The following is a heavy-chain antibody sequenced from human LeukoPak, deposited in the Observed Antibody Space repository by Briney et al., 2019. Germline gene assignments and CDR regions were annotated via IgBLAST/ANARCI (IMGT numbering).Heavy chain of an antibody. Sequence: ASVKVSCKASGYTFTGYYMHWVRQAPGQGLEWMGWINPNSGGTNYAQKFQGRVTMTRDTSISTAYMELSRLRSDDTAVYYCARSSYGSGSLDYWGQGTLVTVSS. D-gene: IGHD3-10*01. V-gene: IGHV1-2*02. CDR2: INPNSGGT. J-gene: IGHJ4*02. CDR3: ARSSYGSGSLDY. CDR1: GYTFTGYY.